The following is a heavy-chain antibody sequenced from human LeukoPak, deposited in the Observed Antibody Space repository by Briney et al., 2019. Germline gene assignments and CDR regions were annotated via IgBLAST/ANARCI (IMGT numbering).Heavy chain of an antibody. V-gene: IGHV1-3*01. J-gene: IGHJ4*02. CDR2: INAGNGNT. CDR3: AILRGGSYYFDY. CDR1: GYTFTSYA. D-gene: IGHD1-26*01. Sequence: ASVKVSCKASGYTFTSYAMHWVRQAPGQRLEWMGRINAGNGNTKYSQKFQGRVTITRDTSASTAYMELSSLRSEDTAVYYCAILRGGSYYFDYWGQGTLVTVSS.